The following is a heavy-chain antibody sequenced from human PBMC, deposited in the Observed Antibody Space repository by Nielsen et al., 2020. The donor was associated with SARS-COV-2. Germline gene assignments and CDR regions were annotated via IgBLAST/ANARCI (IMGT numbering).Heavy chain of an antibody. V-gene: IGHV4-39*01. J-gene: IGHJ5*02. CDR2: IYYSGST. CDR3: AITYSVCSSTWFDP. CDR1: GGSISSSSYY. Sequence: SETLSLTCTVSGGSISSSSYYWGWIRQPPGKGLEWIGSIYYSGSTYYNPSLKSRVTISVDTSKNQFSLKLSSVTAADTAVYYCAITYSVCSSTWFDPWGQGTLVTVSS. D-gene: IGHD4-11*01.